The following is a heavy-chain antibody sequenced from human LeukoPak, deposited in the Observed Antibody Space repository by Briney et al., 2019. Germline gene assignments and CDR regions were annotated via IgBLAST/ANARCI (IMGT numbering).Heavy chain of an antibody. CDR2: IARSSGYI. V-gene: IGHV3-21*01. D-gene: IGHD2-21*02. Sequence: GGSLRLSCAASGFTFSSYTMNWVRQAPGKGVEGVSSIARSSGYISYADSGKGRFTSSRDNARKLLYLQRISLTHEETTWYICARNRGAYCGGDCYLGFDYWGRGTLVTVSS. CDR3: ARNRGAYCGGDCYLGFDY. CDR1: GFTFSSYT. J-gene: IGHJ4*01.